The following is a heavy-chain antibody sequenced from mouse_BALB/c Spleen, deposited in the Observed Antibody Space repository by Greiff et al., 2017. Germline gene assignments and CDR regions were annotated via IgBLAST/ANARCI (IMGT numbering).Heavy chain of an antibody. CDR3: AREGYCYAMDY. CDR2: INPSSGYT. V-gene: IGHV1-4*01. D-gene: IGHD3-1*01. Sequence: VKLMESGAELARPGASVKMSCKASGYTFTSYTMHWVKQRPGQGLEWIGYINPSSGYTNYNQKFKDKATLTADKSSSTAYMQLSSLTSEDSAVYYCAREGYCYAMDYWGQGTSVTVSS. CDR1: GYTFTSYT. J-gene: IGHJ4*01.